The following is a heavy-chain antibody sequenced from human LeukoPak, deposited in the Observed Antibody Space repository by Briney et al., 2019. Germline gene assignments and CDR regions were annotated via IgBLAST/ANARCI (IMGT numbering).Heavy chain of an antibody. CDR1: GYTFTSYG. CDR2: ISAYNGNT. Sequence: ASVKVSCKASGYTFTSYGISWVRQAPGQGLEWMGWISAYNGNTNYAQKLQGRVNMTTDTSTSTAYMELRSLRSDDTAVYYCAREGIAYYYDSSGYSGHWFDPWGQGTLVTVSS. J-gene: IGHJ5*02. CDR3: AREGIAYYYDSSGYSGHWFDP. V-gene: IGHV1-18*01. D-gene: IGHD3-22*01.